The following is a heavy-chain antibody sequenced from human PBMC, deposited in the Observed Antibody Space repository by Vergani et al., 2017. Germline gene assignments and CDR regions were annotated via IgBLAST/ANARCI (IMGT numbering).Heavy chain of an antibody. V-gene: IGHV1-69*02. J-gene: IGHJ6*02. Sequence: QVQLVQSGAEVKKPGSSVKVSCKASGGTFSSYTISWVRQAPGQGLEWMGRIIPILGIANYAQKFQGRVTITADKSTSTAYMELSSLRSEDTAVYYCARGRSTVTEKNYYYYYGVDVWGQGTTVTVSS. CDR3: ARGRSTVTEKNYYYYYGVDV. CDR1: GGTFSSYT. D-gene: IGHD4-17*01. CDR2: IIPILGIA.